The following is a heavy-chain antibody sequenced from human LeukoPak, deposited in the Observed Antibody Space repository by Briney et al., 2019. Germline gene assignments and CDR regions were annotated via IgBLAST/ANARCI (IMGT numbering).Heavy chain of an antibody. J-gene: IGHJ3*02. D-gene: IGHD1-26*01. Sequence: KPGGSLRLSCAASGFTLSTYNMKWVRQAPRKGLEWVSSISTSSSYIYYADSVKGRFTISRDNARNSLYLQMNSLRAEDTAVYYCARQAWERALPNNECAFDIWGQGTMVTVSS. CDR3: ARQAWERALPNNECAFDI. V-gene: IGHV3-21*01. CDR1: GFTLSTYN. CDR2: ISTSSSYI.